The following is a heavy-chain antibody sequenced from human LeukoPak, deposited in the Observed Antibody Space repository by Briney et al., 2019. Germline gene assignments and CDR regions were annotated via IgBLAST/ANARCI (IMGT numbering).Heavy chain of an antibody. CDR3: AWAEGGNPFWSLDAPNWFDP. CDR1: GFTFSSYS. CDR2: ISSSSSTI. Sequence: GGSLRLSCAASGFTFSSYSMNWVRQAPGKGLEWVSYISSSSSTIYYADSVKGRFTISRDNAKNSLYLQMNSLRAEDTAVYYCAWAEGGNPFWSLDAPNWFDPWGQGTLVTVSS. D-gene: IGHD4-23*01. J-gene: IGHJ5*02. V-gene: IGHV3-48*01.